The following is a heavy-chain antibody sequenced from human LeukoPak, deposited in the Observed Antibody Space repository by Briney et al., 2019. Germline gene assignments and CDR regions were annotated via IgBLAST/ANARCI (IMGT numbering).Heavy chain of an antibody. J-gene: IGHJ4*02. CDR1: GFTFSSYT. CDR2: IGTSSTTI. CDR3: ARDRGEGGLQSYYFDY. Sequence: GGSLRLSCAASGFTFSSYTMNWVRQPPGKGLEWVSNIGTSSTTIYYADSVKGRFTISRDNAKNSLYLQMNSLRDEDTATYSCARDRGEGGLQSYYFDYWGQGTLVTVSS. V-gene: IGHV3-48*02. D-gene: IGHD3-16*01.